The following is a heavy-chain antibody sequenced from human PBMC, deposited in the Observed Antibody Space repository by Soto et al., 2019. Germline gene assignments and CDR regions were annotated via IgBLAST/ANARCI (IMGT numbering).Heavy chain of an antibody. V-gene: IGHV3-7*01. CDR2: IKQDGSEE. CDR1: GFTFSSYW. D-gene: IGHD6-6*01. Sequence: EVQLVESGGGLVQPGGSLRLSCAASGFTFSSYWMSWFRQAPGKGLEWVANIKQDGSEEHDVDSVKGRFTISRDNAKNALYLQMNSLRVEDTAVSYCAREIAARLWGKGTTVTVSS. CDR3: AREIAARL. J-gene: IGHJ6*04.